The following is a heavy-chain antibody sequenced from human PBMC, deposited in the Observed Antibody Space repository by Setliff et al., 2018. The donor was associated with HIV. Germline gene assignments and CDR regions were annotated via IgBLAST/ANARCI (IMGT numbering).Heavy chain of an antibody. Sequence: GGSLRLSCAASGIRFSNYAMSWVRQAPGKGLEWVSSISGSGGDTSYADSVQGRFTISRDNSKNTLYLQMNSLRAEDTAVYYCAGESSIAVAEYFQHWGQGTLVTVSS. V-gene: IGHV3-23*01. CDR2: ISGSGGDT. CDR3: AGESSIAVAEYFQH. CDR1: GIRFSNYA. D-gene: IGHD6-19*01. J-gene: IGHJ1*01.